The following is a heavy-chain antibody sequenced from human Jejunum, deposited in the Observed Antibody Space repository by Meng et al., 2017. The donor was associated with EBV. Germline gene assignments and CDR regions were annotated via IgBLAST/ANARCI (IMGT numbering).Heavy chain of an antibody. D-gene: IGHD3/OR15-3a*01. CDR2: INPGNGET. CDR1: GYTFTNYP. J-gene: IGHJ4*02. V-gene: IGHV1-3*01. Sequence: VRLVQSWAEVKKPGASVKLSCKASGYTFTNYPIHWVRQAPGQRPEWMGCINPGNGETEFSQKFQGRVTITRDTSATTAYMELTSLRSEDTAVYYCASRPGFNIGPFDYWGQGTLVTVSS. CDR3: ASRPGFNIGPFDY.